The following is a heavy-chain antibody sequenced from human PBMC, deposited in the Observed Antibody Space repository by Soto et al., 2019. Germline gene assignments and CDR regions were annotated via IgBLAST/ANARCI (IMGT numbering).Heavy chain of an antibody. D-gene: IGHD1-1*01. Sequence: QVQLVQSGAEVKKPGASVKVSCKASGYTFTSYGISWVRQAPGQGLEWMGWISAYNGNTNNAQKFRGGGTITADETTGTAYMGRSRLRSGDTGGYYRAGSGGGGTKLYGMDVWGQGTTVTVSS. J-gene: IGHJ6*02. V-gene: IGHV1-18*01. CDR1: GYTFTSYG. CDR3: AGSGGGGTKLYGMDV. CDR2: ISAYNGNT.